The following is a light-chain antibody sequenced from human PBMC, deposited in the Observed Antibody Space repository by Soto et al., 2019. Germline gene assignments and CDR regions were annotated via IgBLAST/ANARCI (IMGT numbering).Light chain of an antibody. Sequence: QSDLTQPASVSGSPGQSITISCTGTSSDVGGYNYVSWYQQHPGKAPKLIIYEVTNRPSGVSNRFCGSKSGNTASLTISGLQAEDEADYYCNSYTTTSSWVFGVGTKLTVL. J-gene: IGLJ3*02. CDR2: EVT. CDR1: SSDVGGYNY. CDR3: NSYTTTSSWV. V-gene: IGLV2-14*01.